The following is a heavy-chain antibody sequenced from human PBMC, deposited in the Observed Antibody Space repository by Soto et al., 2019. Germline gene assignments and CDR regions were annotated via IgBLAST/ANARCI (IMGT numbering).Heavy chain of an antibody. V-gene: IGHV3-23*01. CDR2: ISGSGGST. CDR3: AKDTDISGYYYGDLGY. D-gene: IGHD3-22*01. CDR1: GFTFSSYA. Sequence: EVQLLESGGGLVQPGGSLRLSCAASGFTFSSYAMSWVRQAPGKGLEWVSAISGSGGSTYYADSVKGRFTISRDNSKNTLYLQMNSLRAEDTAVYYCAKDTDISGYYYGDLGYWGQGTLVTVSS. J-gene: IGHJ4*02.